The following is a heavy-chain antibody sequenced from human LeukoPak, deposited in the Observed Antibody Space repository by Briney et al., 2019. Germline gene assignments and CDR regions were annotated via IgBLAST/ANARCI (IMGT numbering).Heavy chain of an antibody. CDR3: ARAAARDYYYDSSSYYDY. V-gene: IGHV4-59*01. CDR2: IYYSGSA. D-gene: IGHD3-22*01. CDR1: NGSMSSYF. Sequence: NPSETLSLTCTVSNGSMSSYFWSWFRQPPGKGLEWFGYIYYSGSANFNPSLKSRVTISVDTSKNQFSLKLSSVTAADTAVYYCARAAARDYYYDSSSYYDYWGQGTLVTVSS. J-gene: IGHJ4*02.